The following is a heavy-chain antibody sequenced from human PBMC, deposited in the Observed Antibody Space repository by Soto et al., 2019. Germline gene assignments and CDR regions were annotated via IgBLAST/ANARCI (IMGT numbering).Heavy chain of an antibody. V-gene: IGHV3-53*01. J-gene: IGHJ6*02. Sequence: GGSLNLYCTTAGFAVSINYMSWVRQAPRKGLEWVSVIYSGGSTYYADSVKGRFTISRDNSKNTLYLQMNSLRAEDTAVYYCARRLVVPAAMGYYYYGMDVWGQGTTVTVSS. CDR2: IYSGGST. D-gene: IGHD2-2*01. CDR1: GFAVSINY. CDR3: ARRLVVPAAMGYYYYGMDV.